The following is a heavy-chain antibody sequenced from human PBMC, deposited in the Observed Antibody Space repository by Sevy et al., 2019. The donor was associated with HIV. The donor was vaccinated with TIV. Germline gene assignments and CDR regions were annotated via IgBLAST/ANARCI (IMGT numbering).Heavy chain of an antibody. CDR2: IYDGGST. Sequence: SETLSLTCTVSGFSISSDYYWGWIRQPPGKWLEWIGSIYDGGSTYYNPSLKSRVTISIDTSKNPFSLMLSSVTAAETAVYYCARDYYGSGSYYEFVYWGQGTLVTVSS. CDR3: ARDYYGSGSYYEFVY. D-gene: IGHD3-10*01. V-gene: IGHV4-38-2*02. J-gene: IGHJ4*02. CDR1: GFSISSDYY.